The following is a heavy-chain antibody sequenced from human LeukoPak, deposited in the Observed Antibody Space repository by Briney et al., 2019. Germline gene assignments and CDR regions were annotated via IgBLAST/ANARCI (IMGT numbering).Heavy chain of an antibody. J-gene: IGHJ6*03. V-gene: IGHV3-73*01. CDR3: TRGYQLLYGDYYYYYMDV. D-gene: IGHD2-2*02. Sequence: GGSLRLSCAASGFTFSGSAMHWVRQASGKGLEWVGRIISKANSYATAYAASVKGRFTISRDDSKNTAYLQMNSLKTEDTAVYYCTRGYQLLYGDYYYYYMDVWGKGTTVTVSS. CDR1: GFTFSGSA. CDR2: IISKANSYAT.